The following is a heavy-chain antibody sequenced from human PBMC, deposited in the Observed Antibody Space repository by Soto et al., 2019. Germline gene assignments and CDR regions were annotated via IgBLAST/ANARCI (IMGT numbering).Heavy chain of an antibody. CDR1: GFTLSSYA. V-gene: IGHV3-23*01. CDR3: AIGPCGVCSYYFDY. D-gene: IGHD2-8*02. CDR2: ITGSGSRT. Sequence: EVQLLESGGGLVQPGGSLRLSCAASGFTLSSYALSWVRQAPGKGLDWVSAITGSGSRTYFADSVKGRFTISRDTSKKTLYRQTSSLTAEDTAVYYSAIGPCGVCSYYFDYWGQGTLVTVCS. J-gene: IGHJ4*02.